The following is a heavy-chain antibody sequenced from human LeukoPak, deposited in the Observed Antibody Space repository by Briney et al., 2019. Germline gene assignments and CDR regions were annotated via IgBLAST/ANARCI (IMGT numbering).Heavy chain of an antibody. CDR3: AKGRGSGSYYYTPDY. V-gene: IGHV3-23*01. CDR1: GFTFSNYA. Sequence: GGSLRLSCAASGFTFSNYAMYWVRQAPGKGLEWVSAISGTDTNTYYADSVKGRFAISRDNSKNTLYLQMNSLRAEDTAIYYCAKGRGSGSYYYTPDYWGQGTLVTVSS. J-gene: IGHJ4*02. CDR2: ISGTDTNT. D-gene: IGHD3-10*01.